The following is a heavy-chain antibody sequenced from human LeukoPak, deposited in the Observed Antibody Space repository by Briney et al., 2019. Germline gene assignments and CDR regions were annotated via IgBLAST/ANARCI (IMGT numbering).Heavy chain of an antibody. J-gene: IGHJ5*02. Sequence: GGSLRLSCAASGFTFSSYEMNWVRQAPGKGLEWVSYISSSGSTIYYADSVKGRFTISRDNAKNSLYLQMNSLRAEDTAVYYCASRPPIPYSSSSSNWFDPWGQGTLVTVSS. CDR2: ISSSGSTI. CDR3: ASRPPIPYSSSSSNWFDP. D-gene: IGHD6-6*01. CDR1: GFTFSSYE. V-gene: IGHV3-48*03.